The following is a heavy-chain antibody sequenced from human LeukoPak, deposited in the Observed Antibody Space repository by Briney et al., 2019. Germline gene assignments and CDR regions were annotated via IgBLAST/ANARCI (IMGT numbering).Heavy chain of an antibody. CDR1: GFTFSSYA. J-gene: IGHJ6*02. V-gene: IGHV3-23*01. CDR3: AKGAARSPPDDFWSGPSYGMDV. D-gene: IGHD3-3*01. Sequence: GGSLRLSCAASGFTFSSYAMSWVRQAPGKGLEWVSAISGSGGSTYYADSVKGRFTISRDNSKNTLYLQMNSLRAEDTAVYYCAKGAARSPPDDFWSGPSYGMDVWGQGTTVPVSS. CDR2: ISGSGGST.